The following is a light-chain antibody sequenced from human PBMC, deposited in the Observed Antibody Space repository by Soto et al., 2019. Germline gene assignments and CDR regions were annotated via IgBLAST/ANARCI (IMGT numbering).Light chain of an antibody. CDR3: QHYDNSPFT. CDR2: GAS. Sequence: EIVLTQSPATLSVSPWEGATLSCRASQIIGINLAWYQQKPGQAPSLLVYGASTMASGFPPRFSGSGSGTDFTLTISSLQSEDFAIYYCQHYDNSPFTFGPGTTVDFK. V-gene: IGKV3-15*01. J-gene: IGKJ3*01. CDR1: QIIGIN.